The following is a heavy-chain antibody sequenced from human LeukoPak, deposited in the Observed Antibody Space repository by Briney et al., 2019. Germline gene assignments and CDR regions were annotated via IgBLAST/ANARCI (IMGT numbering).Heavy chain of an antibody. V-gene: IGHV1-8*01. Sequence: ASVKVSCKASGYAFTSYDINWMRQATGQGLEWMGWMNPNSGNKGYAQKFQGRVTMTRNTSISTAYMELSSLRSEDTAVYYCARYSGWNDAFDIWGKGTMVTVSS. CDR3: ARYSGWNDAFDI. J-gene: IGHJ3*02. CDR1: GYAFTSYD. D-gene: IGHD1-26*01. CDR2: MNPNSGNK.